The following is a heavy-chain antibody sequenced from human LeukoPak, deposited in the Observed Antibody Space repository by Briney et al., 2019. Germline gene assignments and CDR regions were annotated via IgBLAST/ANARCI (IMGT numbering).Heavy chain of an antibody. Sequence: SETLSLTCAVYGGSFSGYYWSWVRQPPGKGLEWIGEINHSGSTNYNPSLKSRVTMSVDTSKNQFSLRLSSVTTADTAVYYCARDGYSYTDVWGQGILVTVSS. CDR1: GGSFSGYY. V-gene: IGHV4-34*01. CDR3: ARDGYSYTDV. J-gene: IGHJ4*02. D-gene: IGHD5-18*01. CDR2: INHSGST.